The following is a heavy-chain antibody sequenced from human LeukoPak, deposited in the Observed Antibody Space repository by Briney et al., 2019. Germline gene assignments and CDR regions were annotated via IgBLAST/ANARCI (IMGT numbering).Heavy chain of an antibody. CDR2: ISAYNGNT. CDR1: GYTFTGYY. D-gene: IGHD6-13*01. V-gene: IGHV1-18*04. J-gene: IGHJ4*02. CDR3: ARVWIAAATLDY. Sequence: ASVKVSCKASGYTFTGYYMHWVRQAPGQGLEWMGWISAYNGNTNYAQKLQGRVTMTTDTSTSTAYMELRSLRSDDTAVYYCARVWIAAATLDYWGQGTLVTVSS.